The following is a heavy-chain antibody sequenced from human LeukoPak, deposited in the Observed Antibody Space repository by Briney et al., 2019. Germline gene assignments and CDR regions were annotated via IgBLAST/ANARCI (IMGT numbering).Heavy chain of an antibody. Sequence: SETLSLTCTVSGDSISSTSSYWGWIRQPPGKGLEWIGYIYYSGSTYYNPSLKSRVTISVDTSKNQFSLKLSSVTAADTAVYYCATQRGSSSTYYFDYWGQGTLVTVSS. J-gene: IGHJ4*02. D-gene: IGHD6-6*01. CDR3: ATQRGSSSTYYFDY. V-gene: IGHV4-39*07. CDR1: GDSISSTSSY. CDR2: IYYSGST.